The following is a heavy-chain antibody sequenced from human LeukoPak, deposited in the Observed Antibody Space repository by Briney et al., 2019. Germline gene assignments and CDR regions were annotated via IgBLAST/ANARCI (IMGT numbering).Heavy chain of an antibody. Sequence: SPTLSLTCDISGDSVSINSAAWNWLRQSPGRGFEWLGRTYYRCKRYNDYAVAVRSRITINPHTPKSQFSLQLNSVTPEDTAVYYCARAEAYRSSSAYFEFWGQGTLVIVSS. CDR3: ARAEAYRSSSAYFEF. V-gene: IGHV6-1*01. CDR1: GDSVSINSAA. J-gene: IGHJ4*02. D-gene: IGHD6-6*01. CDR2: TYYRCKRYN.